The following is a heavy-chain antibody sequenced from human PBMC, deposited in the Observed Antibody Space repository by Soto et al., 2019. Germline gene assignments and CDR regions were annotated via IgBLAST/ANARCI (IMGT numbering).Heavy chain of an antibody. CDR2: IKSKTDGGTT. D-gene: IGHD3-10*01. Sequence: EVQLVESGGGLVKPGGSLRLSCAASGFTFSNAWMSWVRQAPGKGLEWVGRIKSKTDGGTTDYAAPVKGRFTISRDDSKNTLYRQMNSLKTEDTAVYYCTPPLLWFGEPFDYWGQGTLVTVSS. J-gene: IGHJ4*02. CDR3: TPPLLWFGEPFDY. CDR1: GFTFSNAW. V-gene: IGHV3-15*01.